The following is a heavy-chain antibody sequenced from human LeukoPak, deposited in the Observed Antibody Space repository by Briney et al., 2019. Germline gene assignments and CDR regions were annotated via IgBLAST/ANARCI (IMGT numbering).Heavy chain of an antibody. CDR2: IYPGDSDT. J-gene: IGHJ3*02. D-gene: IGHD2-21*02. CDR3: ARTYCGGDCYSGAFDI. CDR1: GYSFTSYW. V-gene: IGHV5-51*01. Sequence: GESLKISCKGSGYSFTSYWIGWVREMPGKGLEWMVIIYPGDSDTRYSPSFQGQVTISADKSISTAYLQWSSLKASDTAMYYCARTYCGGDCYSGAFDIWGQGPMVTVSS.